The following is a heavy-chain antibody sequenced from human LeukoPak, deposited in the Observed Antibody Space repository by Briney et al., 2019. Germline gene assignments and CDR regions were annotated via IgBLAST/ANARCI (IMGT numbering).Heavy chain of an antibody. D-gene: IGHD5-18*01. CDR1: GGSINRFY. V-gene: IGHV4-4*07. J-gene: IGHJ6*03. CDR2: IHSGGTT. CDR3: ARDSPDGYTSGHYFYYLDV. Sequence: SETLSLTCTVSGGSINRFYWACIRQPAGRGLEWIGRIHSGGTTNYNPSLESRLTFSLDTSQNHFSLKLNSVTAADTAVYYCARDSPDGYTSGHYFYYLDVWSKGTTVTVSS.